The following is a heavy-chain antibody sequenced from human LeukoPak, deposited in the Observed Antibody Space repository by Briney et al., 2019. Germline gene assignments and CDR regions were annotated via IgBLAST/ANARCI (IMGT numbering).Heavy chain of an antibody. CDR2: IFPSGGEI. J-gene: IGHJ3*02. Sequence: GGSLRLSCAASGFTFSTFAMIWVRQPPGKGLEWVSSIFPSGGEIHYADSVRGRFTISRDNSKSTLSLQMNSLRAEDTAVYYCARALAYYYDSSGYNAFDIWGQGTMVTVSS. CDR3: ARALAYYYDSSGYNAFDI. V-gene: IGHV3-23*01. D-gene: IGHD3-22*01. CDR1: GFTFSTFA.